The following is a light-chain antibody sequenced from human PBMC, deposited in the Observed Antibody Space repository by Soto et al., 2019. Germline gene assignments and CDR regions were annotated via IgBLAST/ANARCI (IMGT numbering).Light chain of an antibody. CDR2: EVS. CDR3: CSYAGSSTCVV. Sequence: QSVLTQPASVSGSPGQSITISCTGTSSDVGSYNLVSWYQQHPGKAPKLMIYEVSKRPSGVSNRFPGSKSGNTASLTISGLQAEDEADYYCCSYAGSSTCVVFGGGTKLTVL. J-gene: IGLJ2*01. CDR1: SSDVGSYNL. V-gene: IGLV2-23*02.